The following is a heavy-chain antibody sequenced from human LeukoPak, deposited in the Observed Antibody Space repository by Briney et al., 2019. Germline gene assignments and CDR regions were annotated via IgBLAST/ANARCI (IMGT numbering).Heavy chain of an antibody. CDR2: IGTSGSDM. Sequence: GGSLRLSCAASGFTFSNYNMNWVRQAPGKGLEWVSSIGTSGSDMYYVDSVKGRFAISRDNAKNSLCLQMNSLRAEDTAVYYCARLVWGGGSSDAFDIWGQGTMVTVSS. V-gene: IGHV3-21*01. J-gene: IGHJ3*02. CDR1: GFTFSNYN. D-gene: IGHD3-16*01. CDR3: ARLVWGGGSSDAFDI.